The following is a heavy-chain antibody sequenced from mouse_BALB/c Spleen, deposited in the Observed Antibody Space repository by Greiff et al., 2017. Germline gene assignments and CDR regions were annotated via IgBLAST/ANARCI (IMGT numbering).Heavy chain of an antibody. J-gene: IGHJ1*01. CDR2: INPSTGYT. V-gene: IGHV1-7*01. CDR1: GYTFTSYW. Sequence: VQLQQSGAELAKPGASVKMSCKASGYTFTSYWMHWVKQRPGQGLEWIGYINPSTGYTEYNQKFKDKATLTADKSSSTAYMQLSSLTSEASAVYDCARAGYATADLDVWGEGTTVTVSS. D-gene: IGHD3-1*01. CDR3: ARAGYATADLDV.